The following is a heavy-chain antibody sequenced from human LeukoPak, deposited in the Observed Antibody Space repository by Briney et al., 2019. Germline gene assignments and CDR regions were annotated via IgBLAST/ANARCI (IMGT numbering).Heavy chain of an antibody. CDR3: AKKRGSYYPFDY. CDR1: GFTFSSYG. J-gene: IGHJ4*02. Sequence: GGSLRLSCAASGFTFSSYGMHWVRQAPGKGLEWVAFIRYDGSNKYYADSVKGRFTISRDNSKNTLYLQMNSLRAEDTAVYYCAKKRGSYYPFDYWGQGTLVTVSS. CDR2: IRYDGSNK. D-gene: IGHD1-26*01. V-gene: IGHV3-30*02.